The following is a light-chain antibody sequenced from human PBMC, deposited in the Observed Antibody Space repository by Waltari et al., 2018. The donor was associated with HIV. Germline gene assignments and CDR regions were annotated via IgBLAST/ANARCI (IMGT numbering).Light chain of an antibody. CDR1: QSIGSF. V-gene: IGKV1-39*01. J-gene: IGKJ1*01. CDR2: AAS. CDR3: QQSYSTART. Sequence: IQMTQSPPSLSASVGDRVTITCRESQSIGSFLHWYQQKPGKAPKLLIYAASSLQSGVPPRVSGSGTGTDFNFSMSSLQPEDFATYYCQQSYSTARTFGQGTKVEIK.